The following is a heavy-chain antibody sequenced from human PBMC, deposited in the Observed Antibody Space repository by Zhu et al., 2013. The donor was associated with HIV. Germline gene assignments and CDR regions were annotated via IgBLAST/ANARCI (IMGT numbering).Heavy chain of an antibody. Sequence: VQLVQSGAEVKKPGSSVKVSCKASGGTFSSYAISWVRQAPGQGLEWMGGIIPIFGTANYAQKFQGRVTITADESTSTAYMELSSLRSEDTAVYYCARDRGISRRNRGTYYYDSLGYWGQGTLVTVSS. D-gene: IGHD3-22*01. J-gene: IGHJ4*02. CDR3: ARDRGISRRNRGTYYYDSLGY. CDR1: GGTFSSYA. CDR2: IIPIFGTA. V-gene: IGHV1-69*01.